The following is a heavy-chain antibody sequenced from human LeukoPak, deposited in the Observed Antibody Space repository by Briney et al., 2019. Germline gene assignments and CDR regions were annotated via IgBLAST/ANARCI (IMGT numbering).Heavy chain of an antibody. D-gene: IGHD3-16*01. CDR2: IYYSGTT. J-gene: IGHJ4*02. CDR3: ARHNPYFDY. V-gene: IGHV4-39*01. Sequence: SETLSLTCTVSGGSITRGTHYWGWIRQPPGKGLEWIGSIYYSGTTYYNPSLKSRVTISIDTSKNQVSLKLTSVTATDTAVYYCARHNPYFDYWGQGTLVTVSS. CDR1: GGSITRGTHY.